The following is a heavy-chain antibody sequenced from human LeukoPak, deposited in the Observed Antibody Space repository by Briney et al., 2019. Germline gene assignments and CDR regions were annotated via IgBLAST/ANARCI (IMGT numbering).Heavy chain of an antibody. J-gene: IGHJ4*02. CDR1: GGSISSGGYS. D-gene: IGHD6-19*01. V-gene: IGHV4-39*07. CDR3: ARVSLVQAVGDY. Sequence: PSETLSLTCAVSGGSISSGGYSWGWIRQPPGKGLEWIGSIYYSGSTYYNPSLKSRVTISVDTSKNQFSLKLSSVTAADTAVYYCARVSLVQAVGDYWGQGTLVTVSS. CDR2: IYYSGST.